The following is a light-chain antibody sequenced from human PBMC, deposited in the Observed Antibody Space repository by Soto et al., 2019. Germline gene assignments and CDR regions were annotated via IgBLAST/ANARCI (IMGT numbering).Light chain of an antibody. CDR2: EVS. Sequence: QSALTQPASVSGSPGQSITISCTGTSSDVGGYNWVSWYQQLPDRAPKLLISEVSIRPSGVSGRFTGSKSGNTASLTISGLLADDGGDYFCASYTSRATYVFGTGTKLTVL. CDR1: SSDVGGYNW. V-gene: IGLV2-14*01. CDR3: ASYTSRATYV. J-gene: IGLJ1*01.